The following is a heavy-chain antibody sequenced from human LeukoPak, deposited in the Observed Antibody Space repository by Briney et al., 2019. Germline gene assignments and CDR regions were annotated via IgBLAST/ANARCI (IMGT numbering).Heavy chain of an antibody. CDR2: IYYSGDT. V-gene: IGHV4-31*03. J-gene: IGHJ4*02. CDR3: ARDGTDSSGYYFGY. CDR1: GGSIGGDTYY. Sequence: SETLSLTCTVSGGSIGGDTYYWSWFRQHPGTGLEWLGYIYYSGDTHYNPSLESRVTISVDTSKNQFSLELTSVTAADTAVYFCARDGTDSSGYYFGYWGRGTLVTVSS. D-gene: IGHD3-22*01.